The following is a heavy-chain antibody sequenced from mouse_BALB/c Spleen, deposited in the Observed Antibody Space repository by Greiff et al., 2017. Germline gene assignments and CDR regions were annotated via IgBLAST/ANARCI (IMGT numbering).Heavy chain of an antibody. CDR1: GFAFSSYD. CDR3: ARHLYGYFDY. V-gene: IGHV5-12-1*01. J-gene: IGHJ2*01. D-gene: IGHD1-1*01. Sequence: EVQRVESGGGLVKPGGSLKLSCAASGFAFSSYDMSWVRQTPEKRLEWVAYISSGGGSTYYPDTVKGRFTISRDNAKNTLYLQMSSLKSEDTAMYYCARHLYGYFDYWGQGTTLTVSS. CDR2: ISSGGGST.